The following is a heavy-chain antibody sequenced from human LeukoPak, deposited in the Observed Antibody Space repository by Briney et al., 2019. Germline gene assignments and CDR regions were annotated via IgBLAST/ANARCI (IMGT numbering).Heavy chain of an antibody. Sequence: SETLSLTCTVSGGSISSYYRSWIRQPPGKGLEWIGYIYYSGSTNYNPSLKSRVTISVDTSKNQFSLKLSSVTAADTAVYYCARAPEDYYDSSGRKGAFDIWGQGTMVTVSS. CDR2: IYYSGST. J-gene: IGHJ3*02. CDR3: ARAPEDYYDSSGRKGAFDI. CDR1: GGSISSYY. D-gene: IGHD3-22*01. V-gene: IGHV4-59*01.